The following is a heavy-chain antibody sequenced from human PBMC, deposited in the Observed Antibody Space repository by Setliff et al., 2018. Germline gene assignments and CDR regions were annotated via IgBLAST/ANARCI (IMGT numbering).Heavy chain of an antibody. CDR2: MNPNSGNT. Sequence: ASVKVSCKASGYTFTSYDINWVRQATGQGLEWMGWMNPNSGNTGYAQKFQGRVTMTIDTSTNTAYMELRSLRSDDTAVYYCALEEYTSRWTKRFDPWGQGTLVTVSS. D-gene: IGHD6-13*01. J-gene: IGHJ5*02. CDR1: GYTFTSYD. V-gene: IGHV1-8*02. CDR3: ALEEYTSRWTKRFDP.